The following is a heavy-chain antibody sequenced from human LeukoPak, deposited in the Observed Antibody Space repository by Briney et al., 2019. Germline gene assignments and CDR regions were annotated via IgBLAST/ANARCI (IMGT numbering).Heavy chain of an antibody. CDR2: MSPNSGNT. V-gene: IGHV1-8*03. CDR3: ARGGLYYDFWSGYYGGSDWFDP. Sequence: ASVKVSCKASGYTFTSYDINWVRQATGQGLEWMGWMSPNSGNTGYAQKFQGRVTITRNTSISTAYMELSSLRSEDTAVYYCARGGLYYDFWSGYYGGSDWFDPWGQGTLVTVSS. D-gene: IGHD3-3*01. J-gene: IGHJ5*02. CDR1: GYTFTSYD.